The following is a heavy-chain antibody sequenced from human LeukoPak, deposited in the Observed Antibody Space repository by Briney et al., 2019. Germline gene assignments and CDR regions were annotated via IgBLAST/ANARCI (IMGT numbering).Heavy chain of an antibody. CDR2: ISSSSNYI. D-gene: IGHD3-22*01. Sequence: PGGSLRLSCAASGFTFSSYSMNWVRQAPGKGLEWVSSISSSSNYIYYADSVKGRFTISRDNSKNTLYLQMNSLKAEDTAMYYCAKDPTDFDSSGQTYFDNWGQGTLVTVSS. V-gene: IGHV3-21*04. J-gene: IGHJ4*02. CDR1: GFTFSSYS. CDR3: AKDPTDFDSSGQTYFDN.